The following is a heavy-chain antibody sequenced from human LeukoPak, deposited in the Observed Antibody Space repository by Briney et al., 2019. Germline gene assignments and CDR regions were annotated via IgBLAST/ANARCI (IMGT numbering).Heavy chain of an antibody. Sequence: GGSPRLSCAASGFTFNSYWMSWVRQAPGKGLEWVANIKEDGSAQYYVDSVKGRFTISRDNAQNSLNLQMSSLRAEDTAVYYCATSSNAPGNHWGQGTLVTVSS. CDR1: GFTFNSYW. J-gene: IGHJ5*02. D-gene: IGHD2-2*01. V-gene: IGHV3-7*01. CDR2: IKEDGSAQ. CDR3: ATSSNAPGNH.